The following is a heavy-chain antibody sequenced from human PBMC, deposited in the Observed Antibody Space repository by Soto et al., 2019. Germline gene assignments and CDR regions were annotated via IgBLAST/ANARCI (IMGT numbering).Heavy chain of an antibody. Sequence: SGPTLVNPTQTLTLTCTFSGFSLITSGVGVGCIRQPPGKALEWLSLIYWNDDKRYSPSLKSRLTITKDTSKNQVVLTMTNMDPVDTATYYCARSYVWGSYRIYYFDYWGQGTLVTVSS. V-gene: IGHV2-5*01. CDR2: IYWNDDK. CDR3: ARSYVWGSYRIYYFDY. CDR1: GFSLITSGVG. J-gene: IGHJ4*02. D-gene: IGHD3-16*02.